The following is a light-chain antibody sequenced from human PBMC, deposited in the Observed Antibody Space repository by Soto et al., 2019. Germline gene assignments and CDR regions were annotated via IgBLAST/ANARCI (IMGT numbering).Light chain of an antibody. CDR1: QTISSW. CDR2: DAS. V-gene: IGKV1-5*01. CDR3: QQYNNYPLT. J-gene: IGKJ1*01. Sequence: DIQMTPCPSTLSASVGDIVTISCRASQTISSWLAWYQQKPGKAPKLLIYDASSLESGVPSRFSGSGSGTEFTLTISSLQTDDFATYYCQQYNNYPLTFGQGGKVAIK.